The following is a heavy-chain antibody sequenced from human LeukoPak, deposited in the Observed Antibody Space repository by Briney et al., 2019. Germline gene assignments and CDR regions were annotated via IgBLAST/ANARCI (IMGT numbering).Heavy chain of an antibody. V-gene: IGHV4-31*03. CDR3: ARLLGYCSGGSCYSWNWFDP. J-gene: IGHJ5*02. CDR2: IYYSGST. D-gene: IGHD2-15*01. CDR1: GGSISSGGYY. Sequence: SETLSLTCTVSGGSISSGGYYWSWIRQHPGKGLEWIGYIYYSGSTYYNPSLKSRVTISVDTSKNQFSLKLSSVTAADTAVYYCARLLGYCSGGSCYSWNWFDPWGQGTLVTVSS.